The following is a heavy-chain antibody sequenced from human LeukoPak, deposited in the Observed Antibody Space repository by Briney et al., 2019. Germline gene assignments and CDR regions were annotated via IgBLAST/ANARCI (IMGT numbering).Heavy chain of an antibody. CDR2: IHPGESET. D-gene: IGHD4-17*01. Sequence: GESLKISCTGSGYGFTSYWIGWVRQTPGTGLEYMGIIHPGESETKYSPSFQGQVTISVDGSRTTAFLQWSSLKASDTAMYYCARLGNYGDYGDYWGQGTLVTVSP. CDR3: ARLGNYGDYGDY. V-gene: IGHV5-51*01. CDR1: GYGFTSYW. J-gene: IGHJ4*02.